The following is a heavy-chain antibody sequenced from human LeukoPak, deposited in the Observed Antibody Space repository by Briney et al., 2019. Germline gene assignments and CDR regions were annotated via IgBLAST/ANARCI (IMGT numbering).Heavy chain of an antibody. Sequence: GGSLRLSCAASGFTFSSYGMHWVRQAPGKGLEWVAVIWYDGSNKYYADSVKGRFTISRDNSKNTLYLQMNSLTAEDTAVYYCAKGSKRYLDYWGQGTLVTVSS. CDR3: AKGSKRYLDY. V-gene: IGHV3-33*06. CDR2: IWYDGSNK. J-gene: IGHJ4*02. CDR1: GFTFSSYG.